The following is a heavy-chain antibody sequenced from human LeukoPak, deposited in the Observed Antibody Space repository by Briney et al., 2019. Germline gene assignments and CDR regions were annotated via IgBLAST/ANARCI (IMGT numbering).Heavy chain of an antibody. J-gene: IGHJ4*02. V-gene: IGHV3-30*18. D-gene: IGHD3-22*01. CDR3: AKASVGGWLLQASFDY. CDR2: ISYDGCNK. CDR1: GFTFSSYG. Sequence: GRSLRLSCAASGFTFSSYGMHWVRQAPGKGLEWVAVISYDGCNKYYADSVKGRFTISRDNSKNTLYLQMNSLRAEDTAVYYCAKASVGGWLLQASFDYWGQGTLVTVSS.